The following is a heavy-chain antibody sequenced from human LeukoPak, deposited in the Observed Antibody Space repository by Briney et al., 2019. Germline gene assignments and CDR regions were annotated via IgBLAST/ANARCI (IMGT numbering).Heavy chain of an antibody. CDR3: ARQLPLGATPAFDI. CDR2: ISYDGSNK. CDR1: GFTFSSYG. V-gene: IGHV3-30*03. J-gene: IGHJ3*02. D-gene: IGHD1-26*01. Sequence: GGSLRLSCAASGFTFSSYGMHWVRQAPGKGLEWVAVISYDGSNKYYADSVKGRFTISRDSSKNKVYMQMNSLRAEDTAVYYCARQLPLGATPAFDIWGQGTMVTVSS.